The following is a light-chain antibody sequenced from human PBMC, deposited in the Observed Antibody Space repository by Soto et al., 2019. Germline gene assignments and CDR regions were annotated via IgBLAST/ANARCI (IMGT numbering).Light chain of an antibody. J-gene: IGKJ3*01. CDR1: QSVSSY. CDR2: DAS. Sequence: EIVLTQSPATLSLSPGERATLSCRASQSVSSYLAWYQQKPGQAPRLLIYDASNRATGIPARFNGSGSGTDFTLTISSLEPEDFAVYYCQQRSTLFTFGPGTKVDIK. CDR3: QQRSTLFT. V-gene: IGKV3-11*01.